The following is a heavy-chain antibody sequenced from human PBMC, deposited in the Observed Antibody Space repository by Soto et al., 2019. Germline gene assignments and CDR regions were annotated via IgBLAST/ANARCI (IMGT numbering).Heavy chain of an antibody. V-gene: IGHV4-59*08. CDR1: GGSISSYY. J-gene: IGHJ4*02. CDR3: ARQNPNNYDFWSGYYYFDY. Sequence: SETLSLTCTVSGGSISSYYWSWIRQPPGKGLEWIGYIYYSGSTNYNPSLKSRVTISVDTSKNQFSLKLSSVTAADTAVYYCARQNPNNYDFWSGYYYFDYWGQGTLVTVSS. D-gene: IGHD3-3*01. CDR2: IYYSGST.